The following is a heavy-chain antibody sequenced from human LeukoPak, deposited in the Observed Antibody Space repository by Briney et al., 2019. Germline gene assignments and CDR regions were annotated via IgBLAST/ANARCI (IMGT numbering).Heavy chain of an antibody. J-gene: IGHJ4*02. CDR3: ARVHYSGSGLSSYFDY. Sequence: SETLSLTCTVSGGSISSSYWSWIRPSPGKGLEWIGYLYYTGSANYNPSLKSRVTISVDTSKNQFSLKLSSVTAADTAVYYCARVHYSGSGLSSYFDYWGQGTLVTVSA. V-gene: IGHV4-59*01. D-gene: IGHD3-10*01. CDR2: LYYTGSA. CDR1: GGSISSSY.